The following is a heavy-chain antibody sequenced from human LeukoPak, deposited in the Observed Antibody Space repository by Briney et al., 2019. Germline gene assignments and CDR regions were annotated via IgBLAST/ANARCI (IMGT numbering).Heavy chain of an antibody. CDR1: GYSISSSNW. Sequence: PSETLSLTCAVSGYSISSSNWWGWIRQPPGKGLEWIGFLYYSGSFYYNPSLKSRVTMSLDTSMNQFSLKLSSVTAVDTAAYYCARHICSTVSCYIDYWGQGSLVTVSS. D-gene: IGHD2-2*01. J-gene: IGHJ4*02. CDR3: ARHICSTVSCYIDY. CDR2: LYYSGSF. V-gene: IGHV4-28*05.